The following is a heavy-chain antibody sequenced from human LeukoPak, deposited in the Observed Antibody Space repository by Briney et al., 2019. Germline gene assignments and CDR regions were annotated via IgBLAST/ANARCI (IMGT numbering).Heavy chain of an antibody. D-gene: IGHD6-6*01. V-gene: IGHV3-23*01. CDR3: ASVVRPGYFFYYGLGV. CDR1: GFTFSNYA. Sequence: GGFLRLSCAASGFTFSNYAMSWVRQAPGKGLEWVSANSSNGDNIYYADSVKGRFTISRDNSKNTLYLQINSLRAEDTALYFCASVVRPGYFFYYGLGVWGRGATVTVSS. J-gene: IGHJ6*02. CDR2: NSSNGDNI.